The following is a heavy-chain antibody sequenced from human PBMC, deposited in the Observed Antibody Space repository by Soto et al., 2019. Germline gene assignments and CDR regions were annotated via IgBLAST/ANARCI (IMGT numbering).Heavy chain of an antibody. V-gene: IGHV3-7*01. CDR2: IKYDGSEE. CDR1: GFSFSSVW. Sequence: GGSLRLSCVVSGFSFSSVWMTWVRQAPGKGLECVANIKYDGSEEYYVDSVKGRFTISRDNAKNSSYLQMNSLRDEDSAVYYCVTDLNLQGHWGQGTLVIVSS. J-gene: IGHJ4*02. CDR3: VTDLNLQGH.